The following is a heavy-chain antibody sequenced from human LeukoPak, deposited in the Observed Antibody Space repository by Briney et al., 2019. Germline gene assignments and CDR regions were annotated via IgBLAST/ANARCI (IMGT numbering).Heavy chain of an antibody. Sequence: PGGSLRLSCSASGFTFSTYAMHWVRQAPGKGLEYVSAISSNGGSTYYAESVKGRFTISRDNSKNTLYLQMSSLRAEDTAVYYCASLPVITIFGVVIDYWGQGTLVTVSS. V-gene: IGHV3-64D*06. CDR3: ASLPVITIFGVVIDY. J-gene: IGHJ4*02. CDR1: GFTFSTYA. CDR2: ISSNGGST. D-gene: IGHD3-3*01.